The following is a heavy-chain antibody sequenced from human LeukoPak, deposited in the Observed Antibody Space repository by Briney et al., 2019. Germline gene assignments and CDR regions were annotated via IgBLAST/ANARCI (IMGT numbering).Heavy chain of an antibody. CDR1: GFAFSSYG. J-gene: IGHJ5*02. CDR2: ISGSGGST. V-gene: IGHV3-23*01. Sequence: PGGSLRLSCAASGFAFSSYGMTWVRQAPGKGLEWVSVISGSGGSTYYADSVQGRFTISRDNSKNTLYLQMNSLRAEDTAVYYCANGGCSTTTCLNWFDPWGQGTLVTVSS. D-gene: IGHD2-2*01. CDR3: ANGGCSTTTCLNWFDP.